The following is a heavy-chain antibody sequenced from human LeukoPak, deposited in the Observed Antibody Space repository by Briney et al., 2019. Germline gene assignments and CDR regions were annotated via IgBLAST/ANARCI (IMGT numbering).Heavy chain of an antibody. CDR3: ARDKTGILHYYMDV. V-gene: IGHV1-2*06. J-gene: IGHJ6*03. CDR1: GYTFTGCY. CDR2: INPNSGGT. D-gene: IGHD6-13*01. Sequence: GASVKVSCKASGYTFTGCYMHWVRQAPGQGLEWMGRINPNSGGTNYAQKFQGRVTMTRDTSISTAYMELSRLRSDDTAVYYCARDKTGILHYYMDVWGKGTTVTVSS.